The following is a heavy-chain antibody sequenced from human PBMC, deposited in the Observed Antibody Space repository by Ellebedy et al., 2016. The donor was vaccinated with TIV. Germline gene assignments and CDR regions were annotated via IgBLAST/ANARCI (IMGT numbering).Heavy chain of an antibody. CDR1: GFTFSSYW. J-gene: IGHJ6*02. D-gene: IGHD4-11*01. Sequence: GESLKISCAASGFTFSSYWMHWVRQAPGKGLVWVSRIKGDGSITDYSDYVKGRFTISRDNAKNTLYLQMNSLRAEDTAVYYCARGSQESNSGMDVWGQGTTVTVSS. CDR2: IKGDGSIT. CDR3: ARGSQESNSGMDV. V-gene: IGHV3-74*01.